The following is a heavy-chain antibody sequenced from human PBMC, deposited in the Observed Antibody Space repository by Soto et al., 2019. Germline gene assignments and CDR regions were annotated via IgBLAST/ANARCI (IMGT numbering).Heavy chain of an antibody. J-gene: IGHJ6*02. Sequence: QVQLQESGPGLVKPSQTLSLTCTVSGGSIRSGGYYWSWIRQHPGKGLEWIGYIYYSGSTYYNPSLKSRVTISVDTSKNQFSLKLSSVTAADTAVYYCARAVAADGTDYYYGLDVWGQGTTVTVSS. CDR3: ARAVAADGTDYYYGLDV. V-gene: IGHV4-31*03. CDR2: IYYSGST. D-gene: IGHD6-13*01. CDR1: GGSIRSGGYY.